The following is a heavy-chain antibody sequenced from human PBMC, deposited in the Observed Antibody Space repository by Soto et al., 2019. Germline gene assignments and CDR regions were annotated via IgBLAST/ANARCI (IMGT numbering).Heavy chain of an antibody. CDR2: INHSGST. V-gene: IGHV4-34*01. J-gene: IGHJ5*02. CDR3: ARAPGYSSSPTNCFDP. D-gene: IGHD6-6*01. Sequence: SETLSLTCAVYGGSFSGYYWSWIRQPPGKGLEWIGEINHSGSTNYNPSLKSRVTISVDTSKNQFSLKLSSVTAADTAVYYCARAPGYSSSPTNCFDPWGQGTLVTVSS. CDR1: GGSFSGYY.